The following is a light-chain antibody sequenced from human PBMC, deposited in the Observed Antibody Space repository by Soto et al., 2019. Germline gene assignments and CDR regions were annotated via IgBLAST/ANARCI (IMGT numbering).Light chain of an antibody. J-gene: IGKJ1*01. Sequence: EIVLTQSPGTLSLSPGERATLSCRASQSVSSSYLAWYQQKPGQAPRLLIYDASIRATGIPARFSGSGSGTEFTLTISSLQSEDFAVYYCQQYNNWLRTFGQGTKVDIK. V-gene: IGKV3D-15*01. CDR1: QSVSSSY. CDR3: QQYNNWLRT. CDR2: DAS.